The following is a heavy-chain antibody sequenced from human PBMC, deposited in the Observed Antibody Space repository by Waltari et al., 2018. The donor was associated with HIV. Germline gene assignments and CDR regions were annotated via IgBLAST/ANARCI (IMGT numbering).Heavy chain of an antibody. CDR3: ARYGSGTSFEY. V-gene: IGHV4-38-2*01. D-gene: IGHD3-10*01. Sequence: QVQLQESGPGLVKPSETLSLTCAVSGYSISSGFYWAWIRQPPGEGLVWIGNVYPSGAPTYNPSLESRVSISLDSSANKFSLKLTSVTAADTAVYYCARYGSGTSFEYWGQGARVTVSS. CDR2: VYPSGAP. CDR1: GYSISSGFY. J-gene: IGHJ4*02.